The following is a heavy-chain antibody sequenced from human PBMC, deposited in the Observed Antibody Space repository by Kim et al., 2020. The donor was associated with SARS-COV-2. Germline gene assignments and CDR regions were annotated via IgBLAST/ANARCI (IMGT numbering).Heavy chain of an antibody. CDR1: GFTVGSNY. D-gene: IGHD3-9*01. V-gene: IGHV3-53*01. CDR2: IYSGGTI. CDR3: ARPQRDYVILTADYHRYYFDY. Sequence: GGSLRLSCAASGFTVGSNYMSWVRRAPGKGLEWVAVIYSGGTIYYADSVKGRFAISRDISKNTVYLQMNSLRVDDTAVYYCARPQRDYVILTADYHRYYFDYWGQGTLVTVSS. J-gene: IGHJ4*02.